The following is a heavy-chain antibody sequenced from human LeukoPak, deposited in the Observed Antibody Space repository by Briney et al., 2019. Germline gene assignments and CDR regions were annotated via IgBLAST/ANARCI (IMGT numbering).Heavy chain of an antibody. CDR2: IQSDGSIK. CDR3: AKDQYRSSNYLDY. J-gene: IGHJ4*02. V-gene: IGHV3-30*02. CDR1: GFTFSSYG. D-gene: IGHD6-6*01. Sequence: GGSLRLSCAASGFTFSSYGMHWVRQAPGKGLEWVAFIQSDGSIKYYADSVKGRFTTSRDNSKNTLYLHMNSLRAEDTAVYYCAKDQYRSSNYLDYWGQGTLVTVPS.